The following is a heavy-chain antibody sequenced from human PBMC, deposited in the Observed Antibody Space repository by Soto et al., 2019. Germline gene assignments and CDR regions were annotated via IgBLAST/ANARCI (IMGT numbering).Heavy chain of an antibody. J-gene: IGHJ6*02. V-gene: IGHV5-10-1*01. Sequence: GESLKISCKGSGYSFTSYWISWVRQMPGKGLEWMGRIDPSDSYTNYSPSFQGHVAISADKSISTAYLQWSSLKASDTAMYYCARHVVRGYSYGSYGMDVWGQGTTVTAP. D-gene: IGHD5-18*01. CDR3: ARHVVRGYSYGSYGMDV. CDR2: IDPSDSYT. CDR1: GYSFTSYW.